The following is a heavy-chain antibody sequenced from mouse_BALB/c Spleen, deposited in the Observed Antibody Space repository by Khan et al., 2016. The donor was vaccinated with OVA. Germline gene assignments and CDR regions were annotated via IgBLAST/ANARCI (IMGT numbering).Heavy chain of an antibody. CDR1: GFTFSNYW. CDR3: WILL. J-gene: IGHJ2*01. V-gene: IGHV6-3*01. CDR2: IRLKSDDSVT. Sequence: EVQLQESGGGLVQPGGSMKLSCVASGFTFSNYWMNWVRQSPEKGLAWVAEIRLKSDDSVTHYAESVTGRFTIYRDDSQSSVYLQMNNLKAECTGIYYCWILLWGQGTTLTVSS.